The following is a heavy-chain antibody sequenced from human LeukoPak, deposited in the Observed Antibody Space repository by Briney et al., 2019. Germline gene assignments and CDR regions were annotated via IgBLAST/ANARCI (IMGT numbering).Heavy chain of an antibody. CDR2: IYYSGST. Sequence: SETLSLTCTVSGGSISSYYWSWIRQPPGKGLEWIGYIYYSGSTNYRPSLKSRVTISVDTSKNQFSLKLSSVTAADTAVYYCARGYCSSTSCYGGGFDPWGQGTLVTVSS. CDR1: GGSISSYY. V-gene: IGHV4-59*08. CDR3: ARGYCSSTSCYGGGFDP. J-gene: IGHJ5*02. D-gene: IGHD2-2*01.